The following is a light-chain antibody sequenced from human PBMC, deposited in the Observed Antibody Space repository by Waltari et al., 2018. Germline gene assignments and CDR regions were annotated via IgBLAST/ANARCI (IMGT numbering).Light chain of an antibody. V-gene: IGKV1-5*03. J-gene: IGKJ4*01. CDR3: QQYNSYPLT. CDR2: KAS. Sequence: DFQMTQSPSTLSASVGDRVTITCRASQSISSWLAWYQQKPGTAPKLLIYKASSLESGVPSRFSGSGSGTEFTLTISSLQPDDFATYYCQQYNSYPLTFGGGTKVEIK. CDR1: QSISSW.